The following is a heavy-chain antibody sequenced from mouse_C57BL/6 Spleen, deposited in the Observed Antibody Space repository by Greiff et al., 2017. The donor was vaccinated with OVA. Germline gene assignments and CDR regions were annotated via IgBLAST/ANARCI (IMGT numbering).Heavy chain of an antibody. CDR1: GFNIKDYY. CDR2: IDPEDGET. CDR3: ARFGNYAMDY. D-gene: IGHD1-1*02. V-gene: IGHV14-2*01. J-gene: IGHJ4*01. Sequence: EVQLQQSGAELVKPGASVKLSCTASGFNIKDYYMHWVKQRTEQGLEWIGRIDPEDGETKYAAKFQGKATITADTSSNTAYLQLSSLTSEDTAVYYCARFGNYAMDYWGQGTSVTVSS.